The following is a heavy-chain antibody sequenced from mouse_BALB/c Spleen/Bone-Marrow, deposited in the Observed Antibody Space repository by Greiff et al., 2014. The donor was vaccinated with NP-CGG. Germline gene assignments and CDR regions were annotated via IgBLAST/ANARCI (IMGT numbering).Heavy chain of an antibody. CDR1: GFSLTDYG. V-gene: IGHV2-6-5*01. D-gene: IGHD4-1*02. CDR2: IWGGGST. J-gene: IGHJ4*01. CDR3: AKLNWVYAMDY. Sequence: QVQLQQSGPSLVAPSQSLSITCTVSGFSLTDYGVTWIRQPPGKGLEWLGIIWGGGSTFYNSSLRSRLNVSKDNSKSQVFLKMNSLQADDTAMYYCAKLNWVYAMDYWGQGTSVTVSS.